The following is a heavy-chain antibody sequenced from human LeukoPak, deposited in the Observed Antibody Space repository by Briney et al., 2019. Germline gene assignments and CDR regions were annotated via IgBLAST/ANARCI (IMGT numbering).Heavy chain of an antibody. V-gene: IGHV1-8*01. Sequence: ASVKVSCKASGYTFTSYDINWVRQATGQGLEWMGWMNPNSGNTGYAQKFQGRVTMTRNTSISTAYMELSSLRSEDTAVYHCALIDSPMVRGVMDWFDPWGQGTLVTVSS. D-gene: IGHD3-10*01. CDR1: GYTFTSYD. J-gene: IGHJ5*02. CDR3: ALIDSPMVRGVMDWFDP. CDR2: MNPNSGNT.